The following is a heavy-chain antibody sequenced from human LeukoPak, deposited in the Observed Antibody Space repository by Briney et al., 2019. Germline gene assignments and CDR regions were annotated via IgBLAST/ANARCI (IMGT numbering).Heavy chain of an antibody. Sequence: ASVKVSCKVSGYTLTELSMHWVRQAPGKGLEWMGGFDPEDGETIYAQKFQGRVTMTEDTSTDTAYMELSSLRSEDKAVYYCAREGSGYTYGRGSYFDYWGHGILVTVSS. CDR3: AREGSGYTYGRGSYFDY. V-gene: IGHV1-24*01. J-gene: IGHJ4*01. CDR2: FDPEDGET. D-gene: IGHD5-18*01. CDR1: GYTLTELS.